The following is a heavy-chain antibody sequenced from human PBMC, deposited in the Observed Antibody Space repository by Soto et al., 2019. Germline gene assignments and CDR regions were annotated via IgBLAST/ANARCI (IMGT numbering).Heavy chain of an antibody. CDR1: GGSFSGYY. V-gene: IGHV4-34*01. Sequence: VQLQQWGAGLLKPSETLSLTCAVYGGSFSGYYWSKIRQPPGKGLEWIGVINHSGSTNYNPSLMMRGTISVATCKNQFSRKLSSVTAADPAVYYCARIPGYSSSRRRVGWFDPWGQGTLVTVS. CDR3: ARIPGYSSSRRRVGWFDP. D-gene: IGHD6-13*01. CDR2: INHSGST. J-gene: IGHJ5*02.